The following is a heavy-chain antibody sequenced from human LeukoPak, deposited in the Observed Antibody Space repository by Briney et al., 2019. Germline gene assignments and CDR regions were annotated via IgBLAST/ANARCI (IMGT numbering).Heavy chain of an antibody. J-gene: IGHJ4*02. CDR1: GFTFSSSW. CDR3: ARHGGWCFAS. D-gene: IGHD2-21*01. V-gene: IGHV3-7*04. CDR2: ISPDGSQK. Sequence: GGSLRLSCATSGFTFSSSWMGWVRQAPGKGLELVANISPDGSQKYYVDSLRGRFTISRDNAENSLFLQVNGLRAEDTALYYCARHGGWCFASWGQGTLVTVSS.